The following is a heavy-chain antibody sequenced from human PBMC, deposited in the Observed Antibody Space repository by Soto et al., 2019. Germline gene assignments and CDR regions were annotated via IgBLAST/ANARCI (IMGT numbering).Heavy chain of an antibody. CDR2: IYYSGST. CDR1: GGSISSSSYY. J-gene: IGHJ5*02. Sequence: QLQLQESGPGLVKPSETLSLTCTVSGGSISSSSYYWGWIRQPPGKGLEWIGSIYYSGSTYYNPSLKSRVTISVDTSKNQFSLKLSSVTAADTAVYYCARLLSATELLWFGELFDWFDPWGQGTLVTVSS. D-gene: IGHD3-10*01. V-gene: IGHV4-39*01. CDR3: ARLLSATELLWFGELFDWFDP.